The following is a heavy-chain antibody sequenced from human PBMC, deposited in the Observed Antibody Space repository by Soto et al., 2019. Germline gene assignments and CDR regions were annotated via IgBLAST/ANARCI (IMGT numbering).Heavy chain of an antibody. J-gene: IGHJ4*02. CDR1: GFTFSNHG. CDR3: AKYGVAWLSYDDY. V-gene: IGHV3-30*18. Sequence: QVQLVESGGGVVQPGRSLRLSCVASGFTFSNHGMHWVRQAPGKGLEWVAVISDDGGDRYYADSVKGRFTISRDNSKNTLYLQMHSLRAEDTALYYCAKYGVAWLSYDDYWGQGTLVTVSS. CDR2: ISDDGGDR. D-gene: IGHD3-3*01.